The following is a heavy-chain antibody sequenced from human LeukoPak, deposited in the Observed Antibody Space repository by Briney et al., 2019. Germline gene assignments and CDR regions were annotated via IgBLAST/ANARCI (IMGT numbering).Heavy chain of an antibody. Sequence: PGGSLRLSCAASGFTFSTYNMNWVRQAPGKGLEWVSYISSSSSTIYYADSVKGRFTISRDNAKNSLYLQMNSLRAEDTAVYYCAGGRGPYCSGGSCYNYWGQGTLVTVSS. CDR2: ISSSSSTI. D-gene: IGHD2-15*01. V-gene: IGHV3-48*01. CDR1: GFTFSTYN. CDR3: AGGRGPYCSGGSCYNY. J-gene: IGHJ4*02.